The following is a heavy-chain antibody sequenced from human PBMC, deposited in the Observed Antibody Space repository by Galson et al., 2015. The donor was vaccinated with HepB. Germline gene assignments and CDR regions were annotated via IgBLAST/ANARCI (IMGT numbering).Heavy chain of an antibody. D-gene: IGHD3-10*01. CDR3: ASWRYYYGSPQDDY. Sequence: SLRLSCAASGFTFSSYAMSWVRQAPGKGPEWVSAISGSGGSTYYADSVKGRFTISRDNSKNTLYLQMNSLRAEDTAVYYCASWRYYYGSPQDDYWGQGTLVTVSS. CDR1: GFTFSSYA. CDR2: ISGSGGST. V-gene: IGHV3-23*01. J-gene: IGHJ4*02.